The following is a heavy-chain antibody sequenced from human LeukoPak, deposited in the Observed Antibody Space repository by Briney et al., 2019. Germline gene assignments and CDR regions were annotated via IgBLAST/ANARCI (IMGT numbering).Heavy chain of an antibody. J-gene: IGHJ4*02. Sequence: IQPGGSLRLSCAASGFTVSSNYMIWVRQAPGKGLEWVSVIYSGGTTYYADSVKGRFTMSRDNSKNTLYLQMNSLRGEDTAVYYCARGPGRYSGYDTYFDYWGQGTLVTVSS. V-gene: IGHV3-53*01. CDR3: ARGPGRYSGYDTYFDY. CDR1: GFTVSSNY. CDR2: IYSGGTT. D-gene: IGHD5-12*01.